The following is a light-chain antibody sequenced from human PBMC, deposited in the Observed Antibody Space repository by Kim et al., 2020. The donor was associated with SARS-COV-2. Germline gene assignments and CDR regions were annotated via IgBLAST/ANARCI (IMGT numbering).Light chain of an antibody. CDR1: EGIRND. J-gene: IGKJ5*01. V-gene: IGKV1-16*01. Sequence: AAAGESVSITCRASEGIRNDLVWFQQKPGKAPQYLIHAASNLQSGVPSRFSGSGSGTDVTLTISSLQPEDSATYYCQQYYTYQLTFGQGTRLEIK. CDR3: QQYYTYQLT. CDR2: AAS.